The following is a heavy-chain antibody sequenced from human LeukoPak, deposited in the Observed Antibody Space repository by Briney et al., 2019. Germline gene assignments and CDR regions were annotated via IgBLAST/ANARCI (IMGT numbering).Heavy chain of an antibody. CDR3: AREGGIAVAGSADY. Sequence: PSETLSLTCTVSGYSISSNSYWGWIRQPPGKGLEWIGSIYYSGNTYYNASLKSRVTISVDTSKNQFSLKLSSVTAADTAVYYCAREGGIAVAGSADYWGQGTLVTVSS. V-gene: IGHV4-38-2*02. D-gene: IGHD6-19*01. CDR1: GYSISSNSY. CDR2: IYYSGNT. J-gene: IGHJ4*02.